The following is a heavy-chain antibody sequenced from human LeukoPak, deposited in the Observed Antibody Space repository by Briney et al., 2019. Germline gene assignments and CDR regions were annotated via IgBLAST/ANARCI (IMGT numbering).Heavy chain of an antibody. D-gene: IGHD4-23*01. CDR3: ARPAHGGNSGDY. CDR2: IYYSGST. V-gene: IGHV4-39*01. Sequence: PSETLSLTCTVSGGSISSYYWSWIRQPPGKGLEWIGSIYYSGSTYYNPSLKSRVTISVDTSKNQFSLKLSSVTAADTAVYYCARPAHGGNSGDYWGQGTLVTVSS. CDR1: GGSISSYY. J-gene: IGHJ4*02.